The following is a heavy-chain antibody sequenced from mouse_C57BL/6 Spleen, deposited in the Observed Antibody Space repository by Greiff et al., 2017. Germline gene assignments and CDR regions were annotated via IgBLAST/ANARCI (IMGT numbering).Heavy chain of an antibody. CDR1: GYTFTSYW. CDR3: ARWSSYGTWGFAY. J-gene: IGHJ3*01. D-gene: IGHD2-12*01. Sequence: QVQLQQPGAELVKPGASVKMSCKASGYTFTSYWITWVKQRPGQGLEWIGDIYPGSGSTNYNEKFKSKATLTVDTSSSTAYMQLSSLTSEDSAVYYCARWSSYGTWGFAYWGQGTLVTVSA. CDR2: IYPGSGST. V-gene: IGHV1-55*01.